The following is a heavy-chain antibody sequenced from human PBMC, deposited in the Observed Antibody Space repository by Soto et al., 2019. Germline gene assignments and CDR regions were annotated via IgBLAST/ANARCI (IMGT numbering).Heavy chain of an antibody. J-gene: IGHJ3*01. V-gene: IGHV3-64*02. D-gene: IGHD4-4*01. CDR1: GFTFSNYA. CDR2: ISRDGGTT. CDR3: VREEYDYSLGPFDV. Sequence: AGGSLRLSCAVSGFTFSNYAMNWVRQAPGRGLEYVSSISRDGGTTFYGDSVKGRFTISRDNSKNTLYLQMGSLRVEDTAVYYCVREEYDYSLGPFDVWGQGTMVTVSS.